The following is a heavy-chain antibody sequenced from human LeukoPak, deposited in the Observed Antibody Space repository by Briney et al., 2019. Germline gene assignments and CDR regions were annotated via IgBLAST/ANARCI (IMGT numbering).Heavy chain of an antibody. Sequence: SETLSLTCAVYGGSFSGYYWSWIRQPPGKGLEWIGEINHSGSTNYNPSLKSRVTISVDTSKNQFSLKLSSVTAADTAVYYCARFGYLGYYYYMDVWGKGTTVTVSS. V-gene: IGHV4-34*01. CDR1: GGSFSGYY. D-gene: IGHD5-18*01. CDR3: ARFGYLGYYYYMDV. J-gene: IGHJ6*03. CDR2: INHSGST.